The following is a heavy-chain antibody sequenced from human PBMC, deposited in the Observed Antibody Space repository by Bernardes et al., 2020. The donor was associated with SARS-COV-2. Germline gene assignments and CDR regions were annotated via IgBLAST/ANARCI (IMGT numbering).Heavy chain of an antibody. CDR2: FDPEDGET. J-gene: IGHJ5*02. CDR3: ATAAAGTVSWFDP. Sequence: AGVKVSCKVSGYTLTELSMHWVRQAPGKGLEWMGGFDPEDGETIYAQKFQGRVTMTEDTSTDTAYMELSSLRSEDTAVYYCATAAAGTVSWFDPWGQGTLVTVSS. D-gene: IGHD6-13*01. CDR1: GYTLTELS. V-gene: IGHV1-24*01.